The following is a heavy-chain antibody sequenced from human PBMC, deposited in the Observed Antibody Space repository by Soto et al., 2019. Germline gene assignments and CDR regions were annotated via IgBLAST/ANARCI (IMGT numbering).Heavy chain of an antibody. V-gene: IGHV4-59*12. D-gene: IGHD5-18*01. Sequence: QVQLQESGPGLVKPSETLSLTCTVSGGSISSYYWSWIRQPPGKGLEWSGDINYSGSTNYNPSLKSRVTITVDTSKNQLSLKLSSVTAADTAVDYCARGRIPLWYPFDYWGQGTLVTVSS. J-gene: IGHJ4*02. CDR3: ARGRIPLWYPFDY. CDR1: GGSISSYY. CDR2: INYSGST.